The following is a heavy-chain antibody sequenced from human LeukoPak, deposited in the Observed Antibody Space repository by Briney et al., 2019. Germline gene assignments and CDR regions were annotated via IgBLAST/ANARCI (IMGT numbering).Heavy chain of an antibody. Sequence: GGSLRLSCAASGFTFSSYWMSWVRQAPGKGLEWVANIKQDGSEKYYVDSVKGRFTISRDNAKNSLYLQMNSLRAEDTAVYYCAREGIAARPNAFDIWGQGTMVTVSS. CDR3: AREGIAARPNAFDI. D-gene: IGHD6-6*01. CDR1: GFTFSSYW. CDR2: IKQDGSEK. J-gene: IGHJ3*02. V-gene: IGHV3-7*01.